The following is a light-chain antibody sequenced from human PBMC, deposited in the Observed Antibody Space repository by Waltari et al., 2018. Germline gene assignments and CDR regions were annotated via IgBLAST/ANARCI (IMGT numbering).Light chain of an antibody. V-gene: IGKV4-1*01. J-gene: IGKJ2*01. Sequence: DIVMTQSPDSLTVSLGERAAINCRSSQFILYESDKKNYLGWYQQKPGQSPKLLISWASTRESGVPHRFSGSGSGTDFTLTISSLQAEDVAVYYCQQYYSFPFTFGQGTKLE. CDR1: QFILYESDKKNY. CDR2: WAS. CDR3: QQYYSFPFT.